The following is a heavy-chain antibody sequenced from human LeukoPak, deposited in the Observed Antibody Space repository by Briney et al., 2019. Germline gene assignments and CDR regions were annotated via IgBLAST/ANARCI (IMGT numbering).Heavy chain of an antibody. CDR3: ARDQEFSYGHFDY. Sequence: PSETLSLTCTISGGSISSGSYYWSWIRQPAGKGLEWIGHIYISGSTNYNPSLKSRVTISVDTSKNQFSLKLSSVTAADTAVYYCARDQEFSYGHFDYWGQGTLVTVSS. V-gene: IGHV4-61*09. CDR2: IYISGST. D-gene: IGHD5-18*01. CDR1: GGSISSGSYY. J-gene: IGHJ4*02.